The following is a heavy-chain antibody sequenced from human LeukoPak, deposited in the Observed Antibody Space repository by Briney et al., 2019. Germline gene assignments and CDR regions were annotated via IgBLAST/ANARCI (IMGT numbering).Heavy chain of an antibody. J-gene: IGHJ4*02. D-gene: IGHD3-22*01. CDR3: ARDFRDSSGHYWD. Sequence: VASVKVSCKASGGTFSSYAISWVRQAPGQGLEWMGRIIPIFGIANYAQKFQGRVTITADKSTSTAYMELSSLRSEDTAVYYCARDFRDSSGHYWDWGQGTLVTVSS. V-gene: IGHV1-69*04. CDR2: IIPIFGIA. CDR1: GGTFSSYA.